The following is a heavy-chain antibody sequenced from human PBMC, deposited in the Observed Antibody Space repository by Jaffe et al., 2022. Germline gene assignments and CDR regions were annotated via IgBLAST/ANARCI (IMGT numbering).Heavy chain of an antibody. CDR1: GFTFSSYW. J-gene: IGHJ4*02. Sequence: EVQLVESGGGLVQPGGSLRLSCAASGFTFSSYWMSWVRQAPGKGLEWVANIKQDGSEKYYVDSVKGRFTISRDNAKNSLYLQMNSLRAEDTAVYYCARDHSLGLTTVDYWGQGTLVTVSS. D-gene: IGHD4-17*01. CDR2: IKQDGSEK. V-gene: IGHV3-7*01. CDR3: ARDHSLGLTTVDY.